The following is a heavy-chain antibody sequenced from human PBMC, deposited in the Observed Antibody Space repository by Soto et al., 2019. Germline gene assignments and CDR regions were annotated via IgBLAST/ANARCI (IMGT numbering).Heavy chain of an antibody. Sequence: AGGSLRLSCAASGFTVSSHYMNWVRQAPGKGLEWVSSISSRSTFINYADSVKGRFTISRDNDKGLVYLQMNSLRAEETAVYYCARAPPLSMIVVVGVDDFWGQGTLVTVSS. CDR1: GFTVSSHY. CDR3: ARAPPLSMIVVVGVDDF. D-gene: IGHD3-22*01. J-gene: IGHJ4*02. V-gene: IGHV3-21*06. CDR2: ISSRSTFI.